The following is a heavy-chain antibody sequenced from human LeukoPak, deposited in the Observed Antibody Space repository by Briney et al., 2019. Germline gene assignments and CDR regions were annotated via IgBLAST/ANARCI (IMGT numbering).Heavy chain of an antibody. CDR1: GFTVSTNY. CDR2: IYSGGNT. J-gene: IGHJ5*02. D-gene: IGHD3-9*01. V-gene: IGHV3-53*05. Sequence: GGSLRLTCAASGFTVSTNYMSWVRQAPGKGLEWVSVIYSGGNTYYVDSVKGRFTISRDNAKNSLYLQMNSLRAEDTALYYCAKDIYDILTGYNWFDPWGQGTLVTVSS. CDR3: AKDIYDILTGYNWFDP.